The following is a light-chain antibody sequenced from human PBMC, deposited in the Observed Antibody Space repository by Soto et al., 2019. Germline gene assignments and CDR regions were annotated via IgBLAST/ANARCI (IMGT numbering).Light chain of an antibody. CDR3: SSYAGSNMGV. Sequence: QSALTQPPSASGSPGQSVTISCTGTSSDIGGYNYVSWYQQHPDKAPKLMIYEVSKRPSGVPDRFSGSKSGNTASLTVSGRQAEDEADYYCSSYAGSNMGVFGTGTKLTVL. J-gene: IGLJ1*01. V-gene: IGLV2-8*01. CDR1: SSDIGGYNY. CDR2: EVS.